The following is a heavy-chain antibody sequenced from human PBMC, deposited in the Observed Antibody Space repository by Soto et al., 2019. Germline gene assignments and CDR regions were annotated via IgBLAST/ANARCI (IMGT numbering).Heavy chain of an antibody. CDR1: GGSISSSSYY. Sequence: QLQLQESGPGLVKPSETLSLTCTVSGGSISSSSYYWGWIRQPPGKGLEWIGSIYYSGSTYYNPSLKSRVTISVDTSKNQFSLKLSSVTAADTAVYYCASDPVTGEDMEPAKDWGQGTLVTVSS. CDR2: IYYSGST. D-gene: IGHD2-15*01. J-gene: IGHJ4*02. V-gene: IGHV4-39*01. CDR3: ASDPVTGEDMEPAKD.